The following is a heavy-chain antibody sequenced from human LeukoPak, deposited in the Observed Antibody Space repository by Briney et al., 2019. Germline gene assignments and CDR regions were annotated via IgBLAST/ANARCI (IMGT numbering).Heavy chain of an antibody. Sequence: ASVKVSCKASGYTFTSYGISWVRQAPGQGLEWMGWISAYNGNTNYAQKLQGRVTMTTDTSTSTAYMELRSLRSDDTAVYYCARDPPTFYSSGWYVGADYWGQGTLVTVSS. CDR2: ISAYNGNT. V-gene: IGHV1-18*01. D-gene: IGHD6-19*01. CDR1: GYTFTSYG. CDR3: ARDPPTFYSSGWYVGADY. J-gene: IGHJ4*02.